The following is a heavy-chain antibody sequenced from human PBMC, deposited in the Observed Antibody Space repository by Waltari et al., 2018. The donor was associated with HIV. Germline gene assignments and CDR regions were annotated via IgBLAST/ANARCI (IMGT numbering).Heavy chain of an antibody. CDR2: ISRSRTTI. Sequence: EVQLVESGGGLVQPGGSLRLSCAASGFTFSQFSMNWVRQGPGKGLEWMSYISRSRTTIYYADSVKGRFTISRDNAKNSLYLQMNSLRVEDTAVYYCARDINGGWGYWGQGTLVTVAS. D-gene: IGHD7-27*01. CDR1: GFTFSQFS. CDR3: ARDINGGWGY. J-gene: IGHJ4*02. V-gene: IGHV3-48*01.